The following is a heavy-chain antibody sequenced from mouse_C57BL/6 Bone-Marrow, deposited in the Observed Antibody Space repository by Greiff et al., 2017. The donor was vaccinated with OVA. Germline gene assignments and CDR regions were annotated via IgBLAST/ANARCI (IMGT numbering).Heavy chain of an antibody. CDR1: GYTFTGYW. D-gene: IGHD1-1*01. V-gene: IGHV1-9*01. CDR2: ILPGSGST. CDR3: ASPKYYGSSDYAMDY. Sequence: VQLQQSGAELMKPGASVKLSCKATGYTFTGYWLEWVKQRPGHGLEWIGEILPGSGSTNYNEKFKGKATFTADTSSNTAYMQLSSLTTEDSAIYYCASPKYYGSSDYAMDYWGQGTSVTVSS. J-gene: IGHJ4*01.